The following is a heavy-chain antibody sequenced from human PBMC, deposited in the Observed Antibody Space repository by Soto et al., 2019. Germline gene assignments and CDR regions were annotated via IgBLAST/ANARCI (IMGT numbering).Heavy chain of an antibody. CDR1: GYTFTSYG. J-gene: IGHJ4*02. CDR3: XXXXXXXXXVDS. V-gene: IGHV1-18*01. Sequence: VQLVQSGAEVKEPGASVKVSCKASGYTFTSYGISWVRQAPGQGLEWMGWISAFXGNTNYAQKLQGRVTMTTGTXXXXXXXXXXXXXXXXXXXXXXXXXXXXXXXVDSWGQGTLVTVSS. CDR2: ISAFXGNT.